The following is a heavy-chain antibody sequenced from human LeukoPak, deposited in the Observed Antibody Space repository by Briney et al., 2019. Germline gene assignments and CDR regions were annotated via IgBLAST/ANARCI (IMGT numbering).Heavy chain of an antibody. CDR1: GGSISSGSYY. Sequence: KPSQTLSLTCTVSGGSISSGSYYWSWIRQPAGKGLEWIGRIYTNGSTNYNPSLKSRVTISVDTSKNQFSLKLSSVTAADTAVYYCARVSNDSGDAFDIWGQGTMVTVSS. CDR2: IYTNGST. D-gene: IGHD4-17*01. CDR3: ARVSNDSGDAFDI. V-gene: IGHV4-61*02. J-gene: IGHJ3*02.